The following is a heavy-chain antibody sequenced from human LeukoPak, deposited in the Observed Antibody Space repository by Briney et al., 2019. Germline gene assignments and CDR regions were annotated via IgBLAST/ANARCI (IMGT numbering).Heavy chain of an antibody. CDR2: IYYSGST. CDR1: GGSISSYY. Sequence: SETLSLTCTVSGGSISSYYWSWIRQPPGKGLEWIGCIYYSGSTNYNPSLKSRVTISVDTSKNQFSLKLSSVTAADTAVYYCARNDILRDAFDIWGQGTMVTVSS. V-gene: IGHV4-59*08. J-gene: IGHJ3*02. D-gene: IGHD3-9*01. CDR3: ARNDILRDAFDI.